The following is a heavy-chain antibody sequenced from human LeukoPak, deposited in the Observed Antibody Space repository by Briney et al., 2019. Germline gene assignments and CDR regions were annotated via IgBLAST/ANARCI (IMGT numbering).Heavy chain of an antibody. V-gene: IGHV4-34*01. CDR2: INHSGRP. D-gene: IGHD2-15*01. CDR3: ARGVIVVVVAATPGYYYYYGMDV. CDR1: GGSFSGHY. J-gene: IGHJ6*02. Sequence: MPSETLSPTCAVYGGSFSGHYWSWIRPPPGKWLEWIGEINHSGRPNYNPSLKSRVTISVDTSKNQFSLKLSSVTAADTAVYYCARGVIVVVVAATPGYYYYYGMDVWGQGTTVTVSS.